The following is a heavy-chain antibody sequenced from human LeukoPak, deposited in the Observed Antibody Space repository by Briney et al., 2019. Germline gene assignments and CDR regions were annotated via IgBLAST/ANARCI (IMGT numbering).Heavy chain of an antibody. Sequence: GGSLRLSCAASGFTFSSYSMNWVRQAPGKGQVWVSRIKSDGSRTDYADSVKGRFTISRDNAKNTLYLQMNSLRAEDTAIYYCARELPFDYWGQGTLVTVSS. CDR3: ARELPFDY. CDR2: IKSDGSRT. D-gene: IGHD2-15*01. J-gene: IGHJ4*02. CDR1: GFTFSSYS. V-gene: IGHV3-74*01.